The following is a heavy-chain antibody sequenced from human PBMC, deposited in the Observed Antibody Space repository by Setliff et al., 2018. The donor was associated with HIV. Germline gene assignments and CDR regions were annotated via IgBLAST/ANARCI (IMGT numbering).Heavy chain of an antibody. CDR1: GYTFTNYY. CDR3: ARVPIAVAGPYYYYGMDV. J-gene: IGHJ6*02. Sequence: ASVKVSCKASGYTFTNYYMHWVRQAPGQGLEWMGIIYPGGARRSYAQKFQGRVTMTWDTSTSTVYMELSSLRSEDTAVYYCARVPIAVAGPYYYYGMDVWGQGTTVTVSS. D-gene: IGHD6-19*01. CDR2: IYPGGARR. V-gene: IGHV1-46*01.